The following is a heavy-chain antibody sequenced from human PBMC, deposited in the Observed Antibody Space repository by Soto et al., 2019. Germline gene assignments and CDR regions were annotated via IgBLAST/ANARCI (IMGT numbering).Heavy chain of an antibody. J-gene: IGHJ6*03. Sequence: SETLSLTCAVYGGSFSGYYWSWIRQPPGKGLEWIGEINHSGSTNYNPSLKSRVTISVDTSKNQFSLKLSSVTAADTAVYYCARIRNYCSSTSCSGGASSSTRYMDVWGKWTTVTVSS. CDR2: INHSGST. V-gene: IGHV4-34*01. CDR3: ARIRNYCSSTSCSGGASSSTRYMDV. CDR1: GGSFSGYY. D-gene: IGHD2-2*01.